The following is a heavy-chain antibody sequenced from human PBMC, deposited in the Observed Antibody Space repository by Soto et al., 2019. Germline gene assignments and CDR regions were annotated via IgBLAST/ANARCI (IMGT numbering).Heavy chain of an antibody. V-gene: IGHV4-31*03. D-gene: IGHD6-19*01. CDR3: ARHSSYHFDY. CDR1: GGSISSGDYY. CDR2: IYYSGST. J-gene: IGHJ4*02. Sequence: QVQLQESGPGLVKPSQTLSLTCTVSGGSISSGDYYWSWIRQHPGKGLEWIGYIYYSGSTFYNPSLKSRLTISVDTSKHQFFLKLISVTAADTAVYYCARHSSYHFDYWGQGTLITVSS.